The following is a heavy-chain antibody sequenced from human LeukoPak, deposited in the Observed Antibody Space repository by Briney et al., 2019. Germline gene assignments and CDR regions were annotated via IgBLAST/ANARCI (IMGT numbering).Heavy chain of an antibody. CDR3: AREPLPPYYDFWSGYYGSFDY. Sequence: ASVKVSCKASGYTFTNYFMHWVRQAPGQGLEWMGVINPSGGGTTYAQRFQGRVTMTRDTSTSTVHMELSSLRSEDTAVYYCAREPLPPYYDFWSGYYGSFDYWGQGTLVTVSS. D-gene: IGHD3-3*01. CDR2: INPSGGGT. V-gene: IGHV1-46*01. J-gene: IGHJ4*02. CDR1: GYTFTNYF.